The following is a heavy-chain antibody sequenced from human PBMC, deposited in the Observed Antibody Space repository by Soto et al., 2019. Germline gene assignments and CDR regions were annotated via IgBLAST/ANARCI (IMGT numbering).Heavy chain of an antibody. V-gene: IGHV4-39*01. J-gene: IGHJ6*02. CDR1: GGSVSSSSHH. CDR2: IYYSGNA. D-gene: IGHD3-10*01. Sequence: SETLSLTCTVSGGSVSSSSHHWGWIRQPPGKGLEWIGTIYYSGNAYYNPSLKSRVTMSIDSSKNQFSLKLSSVTAADTAVYFCARGSVLEFLYAFRGDYYGMYFWGQGTTVTVYS. CDR3: ARGSVLEFLYAFRGDYYGMYF.